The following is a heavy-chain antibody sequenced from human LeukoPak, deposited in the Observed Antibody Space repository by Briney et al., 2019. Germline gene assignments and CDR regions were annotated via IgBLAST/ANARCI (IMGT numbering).Heavy chain of an antibody. V-gene: IGHV3-30*04. J-gene: IGHJ4*02. Sequence: GGSLRLSCAASGFTFSSYAMHWVRQAPGKGLEWVAVISYDGSNKYYVDSVKGRFTISRDNSKNTLYLQMNSLRAEDTAVYYCARGNVYYFDYWGQGTLVTVSS. CDR1: GFTFSSYA. D-gene: IGHD3-16*01. CDR2: ISYDGSNK. CDR3: ARGNVYYFDY.